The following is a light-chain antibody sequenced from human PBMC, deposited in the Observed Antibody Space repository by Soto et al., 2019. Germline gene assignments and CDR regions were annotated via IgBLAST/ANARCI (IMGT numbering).Light chain of an antibody. CDR2: QDT. Sequence: SYELTQPPSVSVSPGQTASITCAGDKLGYKYASWYQQKPGQSPVLVIYQDTKRPSGIPERFSGSHSGNTATLTISGTQAMDEADYYCQAWDSKEFGGGTKLTV. V-gene: IGLV3-1*01. CDR3: QAWDSKE. CDR1: KLGYKY. J-gene: IGLJ2*01.